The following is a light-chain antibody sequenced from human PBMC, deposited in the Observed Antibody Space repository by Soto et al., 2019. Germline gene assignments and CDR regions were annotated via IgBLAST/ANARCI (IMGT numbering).Light chain of an antibody. Sequence: VVLTRSPATLSVSPGERATLSCRASQSVSGNLAWYQQTPGQAPRLLXYGASTRATGIPARFSGSGSGTDFTLTISSLEPEDFAVYYCQERTGWPPWTFGQGTKVDIK. CDR3: QERTGWPPWT. CDR1: QSVSGN. V-gene: IGKV3-11*01. J-gene: IGKJ1*01. CDR2: GAS.